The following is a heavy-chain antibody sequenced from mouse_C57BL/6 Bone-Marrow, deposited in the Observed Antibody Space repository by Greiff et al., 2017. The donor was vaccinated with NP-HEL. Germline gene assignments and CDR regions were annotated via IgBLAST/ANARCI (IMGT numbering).Heavy chain of an antibody. J-gene: IGHJ2*01. V-gene: IGHV1-53*01. CDR3: ARDSGYAFDY. Sequence: QVQLKQSGTELVKPGASVKLSCKASGYTFTSYWMHWLKQRPGQGLEWNGNINPNNGGTNDNEKFKTKATLTVDKSSSTAYMQLSSLTSEDSAVYYCARDSGYAFDYGGQGTTLTVSS. CDR2: INPNNGGT. CDR1: GYTFTSYW. D-gene: IGHD3-2*02.